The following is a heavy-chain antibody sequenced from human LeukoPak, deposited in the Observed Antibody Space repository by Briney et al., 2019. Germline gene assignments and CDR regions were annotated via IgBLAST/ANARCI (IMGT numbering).Heavy chain of an antibody. J-gene: IGHJ4*02. V-gene: IGHV3-64*01. CDR3: ARGPPATAYYYDSSGYYYDY. CDR2: ISSNGGST. Sequence: PGGSLRLSCAASGFTFSSYAMHWVRQAPGKGLEYVSAISSNGGSTYYANSVKGRFTISRDNSKNTLFLQMGSLRAEDMAVYYCARGPPATAYYYDSSGYYYDYWGQGTLVTVSS. D-gene: IGHD3-22*01. CDR1: GFTFSSYA.